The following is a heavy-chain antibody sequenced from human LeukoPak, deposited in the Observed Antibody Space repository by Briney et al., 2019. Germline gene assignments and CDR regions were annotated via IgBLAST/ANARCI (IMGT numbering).Heavy chain of an antibody. Sequence: GGSLRLSCAVSGFTFSSYSMNWVRQAPGKGLEWVSYISSSSSTIYYADSVKGRFTISRDNGKNSVYLQMNSLRAEDTAVYYCAREGAAAVGGYFYYYMDVWGKGTTVTVSS. CDR2: ISSSSSTI. CDR1: GFTFSSYS. CDR3: AREGAAAVGGYFYYYMDV. V-gene: IGHV3-48*01. D-gene: IGHD2-2*01. J-gene: IGHJ6*03.